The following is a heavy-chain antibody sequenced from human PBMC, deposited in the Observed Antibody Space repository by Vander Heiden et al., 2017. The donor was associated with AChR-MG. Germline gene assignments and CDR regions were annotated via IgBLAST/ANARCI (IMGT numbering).Heavy chain of an antibody. D-gene: IGHD3-22*01. CDR1: GGSFSGYY. Sequence: QVQLQQWGAGLLKPSETLSLTCAVHGGSFSGYYWSWIRQPPGKGLEWIGEINHSGSTNYNPSLKSRVTISVDTSKNQFSLKLSSVTAADTAVYYCARGSLDGIVVVTNYFDYWGQGTLVTVSS. V-gene: IGHV4-34*01. J-gene: IGHJ4*02. CDR3: ARGSLDGIVVVTNYFDY. CDR2: INHSGST.